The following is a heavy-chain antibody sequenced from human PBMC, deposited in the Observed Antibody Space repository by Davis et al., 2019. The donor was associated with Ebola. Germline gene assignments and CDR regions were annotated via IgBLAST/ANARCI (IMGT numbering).Heavy chain of an antibody. CDR2: ISYDGSEK. CDR3: AREVSNGMDV. J-gene: IGHJ6*02. CDR1: GFTFSSYG. Sequence: GESLKISCAASGFTFSSYGMHWVRQAPGKGLEWVAVISYDGSEKYYVDSVKGRFTISRDNAKNSLYLQMNSLRAEDTAVYYCAREVSNGMDVWGQGTTVTVSS. V-gene: IGHV3-30*03.